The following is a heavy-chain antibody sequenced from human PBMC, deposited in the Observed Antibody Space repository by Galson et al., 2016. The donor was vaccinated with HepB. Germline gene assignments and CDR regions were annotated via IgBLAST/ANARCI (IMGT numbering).Heavy chain of an antibody. V-gene: IGHV3-23*01. Sequence: SLRLSCAASGFTFDSYAMTWVRQAPGKGLEWVSAISGSGLSTYYADSVKGRFTISRDSSNNTVSLQMSTLRADDTAVYYCATSTSSVGHWGQGTLVTVSS. CDR3: ATSTSSVGH. D-gene: IGHD6-6*01. CDR2: ISGSGLST. CDR1: GFTFDSYA. J-gene: IGHJ5*02.